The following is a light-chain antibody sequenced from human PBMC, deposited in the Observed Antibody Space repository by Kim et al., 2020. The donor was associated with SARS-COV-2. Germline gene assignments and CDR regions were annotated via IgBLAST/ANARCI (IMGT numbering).Light chain of an antibody. V-gene: IGKV1-39*01. J-gene: IGKJ1*01. CDR1: QSISTY. CDR2: ATF. Sequence: ASVGDRVTITCRARQSISTYLSWYQQKAGEAPKLLIYATFNVKSGVPSRFSGSGSGTDFTLTISSLQPEDFATYYCQQTYSPPRTFVQGSKVDIK. CDR3: QQTYSPPRT.